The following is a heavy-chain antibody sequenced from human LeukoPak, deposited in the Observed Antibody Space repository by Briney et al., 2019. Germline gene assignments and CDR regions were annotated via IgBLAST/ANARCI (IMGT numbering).Heavy chain of an antibody. CDR2: INHSGST. CDR1: GGSFSGYY. J-gene: IGHJ4*02. Sequence: PSETLSLTCAVYGGSFSGYYWSWTRQPPGKGLEWIGEINHSGSTNYNPSLKSRVTISVDTSKNQFSLKLSSVTAADTAVYYCARGDNYDSSGYHPKPSRWGQGTLVTVSS. D-gene: IGHD3-22*01. CDR3: ARGDNYDSSGYHPKPSR. V-gene: IGHV4-34*01.